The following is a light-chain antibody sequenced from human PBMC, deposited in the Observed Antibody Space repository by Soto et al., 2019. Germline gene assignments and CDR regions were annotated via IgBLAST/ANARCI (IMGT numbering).Light chain of an antibody. CDR1: QGINRK. CDR2: GAS. Sequence: IVMTQSPATLSVSPGERVTFSCRASQGINRKLAWYQHKAGQAPRLLISGASTGATGIPARFSGSGSGTDFTLTISRLEPEDFAVYHCQQYGSSPTTFGQGTKVDIK. CDR3: QQYGSSPTT. V-gene: IGKV3-15*01. J-gene: IGKJ1*01.